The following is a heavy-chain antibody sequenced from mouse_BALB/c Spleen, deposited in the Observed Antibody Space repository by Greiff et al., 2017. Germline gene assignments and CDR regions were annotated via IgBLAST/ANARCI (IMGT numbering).Heavy chain of an antibody. CDR1: GFTFSSYA. V-gene: IGHV5-9-3*01. D-gene: IGHD2-1*01. CDR3: ASEGGNAWFAY. CDR2: ISSGGSYT. Sequence: EVKLMESGGGLVKPGGSLKLSCAASGFTFSSYAMSWVRQTPEKRLEWVATISSGGSYTYYPDSVKGRFTISRDNAKNTLYLQMSSLRSEDTAMYYCASEGGNAWFAYWGQGTLVTVAA. J-gene: IGHJ3*01.